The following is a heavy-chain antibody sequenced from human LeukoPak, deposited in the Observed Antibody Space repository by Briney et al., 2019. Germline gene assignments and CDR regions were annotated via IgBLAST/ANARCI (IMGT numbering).Heavy chain of an antibody. CDR3: ARDALTATGYIDP. J-gene: IGHJ5*02. CDR2: ISSDGTNT. Sequence: PGGSLRLSCAASGFIFSSYYMRWVRHTPGKGLVWLSRISSDGTNTVYADSVRGRFTVSRDNAKNTLYLQMNSLRVEDTAVYYCARDALTATGYIDPWGQGTLVTVSS. V-gene: IGHV3-74*01. CDR1: GFIFSSYY. D-gene: IGHD2-21*02.